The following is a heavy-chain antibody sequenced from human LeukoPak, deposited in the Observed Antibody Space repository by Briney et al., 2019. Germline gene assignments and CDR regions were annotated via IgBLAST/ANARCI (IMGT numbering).Heavy chain of an antibody. D-gene: IGHD2-8*01. J-gene: IGHJ4*02. V-gene: IGHV3-66*04. CDR1: GFTFSSYA. CDR3: ASQKYCTNGICYRKYYFDY. CDR2: IYSGGNT. Sequence: GGSLRLSCAASGFTFSSYAMSWVRQAPGKGLEWVSLIYSGGNTYYADSVKSRFTISTDNSKNTLYLQMNSLRAEDTAVYYCASQKYCTNGICYRKYYFDYWGQGTLVTVSS.